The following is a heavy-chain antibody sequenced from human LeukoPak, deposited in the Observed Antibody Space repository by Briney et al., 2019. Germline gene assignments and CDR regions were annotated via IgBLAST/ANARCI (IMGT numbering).Heavy chain of an antibody. V-gene: IGHV1-69*05. Sequence: SVKVSCKASGGTFSSYAISWVRQAPGQGLEWMGGIIPIFGTANYAQKFQGRVTITTDESTSTAYMELSSLRSEDTAVYYCARERRDIVVVPAAPNWFDPWGQGTLVTVSS. J-gene: IGHJ5*02. CDR3: ARERRDIVVVPAAPNWFDP. CDR1: GGTFSSYA. CDR2: IIPIFGTA. D-gene: IGHD2-2*01.